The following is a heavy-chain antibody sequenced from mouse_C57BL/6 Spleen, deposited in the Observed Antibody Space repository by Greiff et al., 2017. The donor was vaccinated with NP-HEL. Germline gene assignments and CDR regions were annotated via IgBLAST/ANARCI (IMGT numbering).Heavy chain of an antibody. Sequence: EVKLVESGPGLVKPSQSLSLTCSVTGYSITSGYYWNWIRQFPGNKLEWMGYISYDGSNNYNPSLKNRISITRDTSKNQFFLKLNSVTTEDTATYYCAREYYDYDWYFDVWGTGTTVTVSS. V-gene: IGHV3-6*01. CDR2: ISYDGSN. CDR1: GYSITSGYY. CDR3: AREYYDYDWYFDV. D-gene: IGHD2-4*01. J-gene: IGHJ1*03.